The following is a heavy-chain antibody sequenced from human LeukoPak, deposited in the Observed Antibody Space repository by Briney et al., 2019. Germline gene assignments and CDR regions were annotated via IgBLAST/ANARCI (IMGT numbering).Heavy chain of an antibody. V-gene: IGHV3-30*04. D-gene: IGHD4-17*01. J-gene: IGHJ4*02. Sequence: GGSLRLSCAASGFTFSSYAMHWVRQAPGKGLEWVAVISYDGSNKYYADSVKGRFTISRDNSKNTLYLQMNSLRAEDTAVYYCARDRTDYGDYWPIDYWGQGTLVTVSS. CDR2: ISYDGSNK. CDR3: ARDRTDYGDYWPIDY. CDR1: GFTFSSYA.